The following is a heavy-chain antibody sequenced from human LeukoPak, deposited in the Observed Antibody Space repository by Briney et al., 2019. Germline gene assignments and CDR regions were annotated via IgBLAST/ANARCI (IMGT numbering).Heavy chain of an antibody. CDR1: GFTFSSYC. CDR2: ISDSSAYI. D-gene: IGHD3-10*01. V-gene: IGHV3-21*01. Sequence: GGSLRLSCAASGFTFSSYCMNWVRQAPGKGLEWVSSISDSSAYIYYADSVKGRFTISRDNAKNSLSLQMNSLRAEDTAVYYCARENGENGFDYWGQGTLVTVSS. J-gene: IGHJ4*02. CDR3: ARENGENGFDY.